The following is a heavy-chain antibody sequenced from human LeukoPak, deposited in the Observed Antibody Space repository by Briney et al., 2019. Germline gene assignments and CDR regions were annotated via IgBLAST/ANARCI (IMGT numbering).Heavy chain of an antibody. V-gene: IGHV3-7*01. Sequence: GGSLRLSCAASGFTFSSYWMSWVRQAPGKGLEWVANIKQDGSEKYYVDSVKGRFTISRDNAKNSLFLQMNSLRAEDTAVYFCTISATARGGFDFWGQGTLVTVSS. D-gene: IGHD6-25*01. CDR1: GFTFSSYW. CDR2: IKQDGSEK. CDR3: TISATARGGFDF. J-gene: IGHJ4*02.